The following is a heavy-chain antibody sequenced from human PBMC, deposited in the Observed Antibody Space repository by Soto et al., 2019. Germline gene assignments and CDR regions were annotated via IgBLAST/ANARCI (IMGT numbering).Heavy chain of an antibody. CDR3: ARSYYCSGGSCYPNWFDP. D-gene: IGHD2-15*01. V-gene: IGHV1-69*13. J-gene: IGHJ5*02. CDR2: IIPIFGTA. Sequence: RASVKVSCKASGGTFSSYAIGWVRQAPGQGLEWMGGIIPIFGTANYAQKFQGRVTITADESTSTAYMELSSLRSEDTAVYYCARSYYCSGGSCYPNWFDPWGQGTLVTVSS. CDR1: GGTFSSYA.